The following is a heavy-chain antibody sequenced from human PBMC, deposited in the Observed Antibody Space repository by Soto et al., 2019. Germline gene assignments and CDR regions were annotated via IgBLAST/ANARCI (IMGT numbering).Heavy chain of an antibody. V-gene: IGHV4-59*01. D-gene: IGHD1-26*01. J-gene: IGHJ4*02. CDR3: VGALYGGVGPTYSES. Sequence: KPTETLSLTCTVSGGSMSSYYWTWIRQPPGKGLEWIGFIHYGGGTVYNPALRSRVTVTVETSKKQFSLNLSSVTAADTAVYYCVGALYGGVGPTYSESWGQGVLVSVST. CDR1: GGSMSSYY. CDR2: IHYGGGT.